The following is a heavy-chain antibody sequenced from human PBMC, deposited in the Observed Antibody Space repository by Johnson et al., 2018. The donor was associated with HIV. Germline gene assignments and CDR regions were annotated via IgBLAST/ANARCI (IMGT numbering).Heavy chain of an antibody. CDR1: GFTFSSYA. V-gene: IGHV3-23*04. J-gene: IGHJ3*02. Sequence: VQLVESGGGLVQPGGSLRLSCAASGFTFSSYAMSWVRQAPGKGLEWVSAISGSGGYTYYADSVKGRFTISRDNSKNTLYLQVNGLRVEDTAVFYCASGEDYGGNYGALDIWGQGTMVTVSS. CDR3: ASGEDYGGNYGALDI. CDR2: ISGSGGYT. D-gene: IGHD4-23*01.